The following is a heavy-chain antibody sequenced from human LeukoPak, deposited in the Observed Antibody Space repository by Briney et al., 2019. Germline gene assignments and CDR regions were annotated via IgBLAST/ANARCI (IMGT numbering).Heavy chain of an antibody. CDR3: AKDRRPTTVVTYPSD. CDR1: GFTFSSYA. V-gene: IGHV3-23*01. D-gene: IGHD4-11*01. J-gene: IGHJ4*02. Sequence: PGGSLRLSCAASGFTFSSYAMSWVRRAPGKGLEWVSALSGSGSNTYYADSVKGRFTISRDNSKNTMYLQMNSLRAEDTAVYYCAKDRRPTTVVTYPSDWGQGTLVTVSS. CDR2: LSGSGSNT.